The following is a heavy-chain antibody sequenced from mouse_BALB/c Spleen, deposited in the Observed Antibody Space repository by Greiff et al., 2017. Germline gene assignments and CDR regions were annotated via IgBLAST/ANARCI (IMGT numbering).Heavy chain of an antibody. CDR3: ARKGNYGGAMDY. CDR1: GFSLTSYG. J-gene: IGHJ4*01. V-gene: IGHV2-2*02. CDR2: IWSGGST. Sequence: VKLQESGPGLVQPSQSLSITCTVSGFSLTSYGVHWVRQSPGKGLEWLGVIWSGGSTDYNAAFISRLSISKDNSKSQVFFKMNSLQANDTAIYYCARKGNYGGAMDYWGQGTSVTVSS. D-gene: IGHD2-1*01.